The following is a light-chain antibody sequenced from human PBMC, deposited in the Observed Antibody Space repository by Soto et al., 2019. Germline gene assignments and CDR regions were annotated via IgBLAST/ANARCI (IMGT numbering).Light chain of an antibody. CDR1: SSNIGSNT. CDR3: GAWDDSLNGAV. Sequence: QSALTQPPSASGTPGQRVTISCSGSSSNIGSNTVNWYQQLPGTAPKLLIYSNNQRASGVPDRFSGSKSGTSASLAISGLQSEDEADYYCGAWDDSLNGAVFGGGTQLTVL. J-gene: IGLJ7*01. V-gene: IGLV1-44*01. CDR2: SNN.